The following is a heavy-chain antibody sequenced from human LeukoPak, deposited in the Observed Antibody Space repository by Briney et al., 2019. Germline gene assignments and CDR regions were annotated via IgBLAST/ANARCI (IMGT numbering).Heavy chain of an antibody. CDR1: GLIFRNYA. V-gene: IGHV3-23*01. Sequence: GGSLRLSCTVSGLIFRNYAMSWVRQAPGKGLEWVSVIGGDGVNTFYVDSVKVRFTISRDNDKNTLYLQMNSLRAEDTAVYYCARLGYCSGGSCGSFDYWGQGTLVTVSS. CDR3: ARLGYCSGGSCGSFDY. J-gene: IGHJ4*02. CDR2: IGGDGVNT. D-gene: IGHD2-15*01.